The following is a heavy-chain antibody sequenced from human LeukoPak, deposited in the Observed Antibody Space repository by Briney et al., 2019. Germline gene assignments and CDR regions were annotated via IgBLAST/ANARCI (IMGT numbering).Heavy chain of an antibody. CDR1: GFTFSSYG. CDR3: AKLYSSSGEDAFDI. V-gene: IGHV3-30*18. CDR2: ISYDGSNK. D-gene: IGHD6-13*01. Sequence: GGSLRLSCAASGFTFSSYGMHWVRQAPGKGLEWVAVISYDGSNKYYADSVKSRFTISRDNSKNTLYLQMNSLRAEDTAVYYCAKLYSSSGEDAFDIWAQGTMVTVSS. J-gene: IGHJ3*02.